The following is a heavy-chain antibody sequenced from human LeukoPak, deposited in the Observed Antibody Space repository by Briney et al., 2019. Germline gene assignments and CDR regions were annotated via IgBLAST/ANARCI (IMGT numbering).Heavy chain of an antibody. D-gene: IGHD3-3*01. V-gene: IGHV1-69*01. Sequence: GSSVKVSCKASGGTFSSYAISWVRQAPGQGLEWMGGIIPIFGTANYAQKFQGRVTITADESTSTAYMELSSLRSEDTAVYYCARVGLITIFGVVMKGTDYWGQGTLVTVSS. CDR2: IIPIFGTA. CDR1: GGTFSSYA. CDR3: ARVGLITIFGVVMKGTDY. J-gene: IGHJ4*02.